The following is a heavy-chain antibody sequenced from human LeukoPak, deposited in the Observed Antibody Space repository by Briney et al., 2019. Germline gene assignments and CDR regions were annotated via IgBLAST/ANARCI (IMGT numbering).Heavy chain of an antibody. D-gene: IGHD6-13*01. CDR2: ISTSSSTI. V-gene: IGHV3-48*01. J-gene: IGHJ4*02. CDR3: ARQVPGYGSSDVGY. CDR1: GFTFSSYS. Sequence: GGSLRLSCAASGFTFSSYSMNWVRQAPGKGLEWVSYISTSSSTIYYADSVKGRFTIPRDNAKNSLYLQMNSLRAEDTAVYYCARQVPGYGSSDVGYWGQGTLVTVSS.